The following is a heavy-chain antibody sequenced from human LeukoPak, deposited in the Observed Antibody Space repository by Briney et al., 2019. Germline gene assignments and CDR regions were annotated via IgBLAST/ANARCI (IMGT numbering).Heavy chain of an antibody. J-gene: IGHJ1*01. V-gene: IGHV3-30-3*01. CDR1: GFTFSSYA. Sequence: PGRSLRLSCAASGFTFSSYAMHWVRQAPGKGLEWVAVISYDGSNKYYADSVKGRFTISRDNSKKTLFLQMNSLRAEDTAVYYCATGNRPPEPRRWGQGTLVTVSS. CDR3: ATGNRPPEPRR. D-gene: IGHD1-14*01. CDR2: ISYDGSNK.